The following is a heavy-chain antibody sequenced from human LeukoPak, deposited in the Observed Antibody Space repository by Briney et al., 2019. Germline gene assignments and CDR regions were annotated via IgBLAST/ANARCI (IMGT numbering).Heavy chain of an antibody. CDR3: ARHGGYSSSWYIDY. CDR2: IYYSGST. J-gene: IGHJ4*02. D-gene: IGHD6-13*01. CDR1: GGSISSGGYY. Sequence: SETLSLTCTVSGGSISSGGYYWSWIRQHPGKGLEWIGYIYYSGSTHYNPSLKSRVTISVDTSKNQFSLKLSSVTAADTAVYYCARHGGYSSSWYIDYWGQGTLVTVSS. V-gene: IGHV4-31*03.